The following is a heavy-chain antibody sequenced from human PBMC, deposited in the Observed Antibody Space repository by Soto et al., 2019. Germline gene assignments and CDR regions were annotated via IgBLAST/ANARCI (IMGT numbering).Heavy chain of an antibody. CDR3: ARARLSRSWWFDP. J-gene: IGHJ5*02. D-gene: IGHD3-10*01. CDR2: IYYSGST. V-gene: IGHV4-59*01. Sequence: QVQLQESGPGLVKPSETLSLTCTVSGGSISSYYWSWIRQPPGKGLEWIGYIYYSGSTNYNPSLTSRVTISVDTSKNRFSPKLSSVTAADTAVYYCARARLSRSWWFDPWGQGTLVTVSS. CDR1: GGSISSYY.